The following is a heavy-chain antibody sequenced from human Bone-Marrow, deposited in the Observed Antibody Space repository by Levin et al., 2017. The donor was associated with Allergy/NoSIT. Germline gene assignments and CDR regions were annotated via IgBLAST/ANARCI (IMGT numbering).Heavy chain of an antibody. Sequence: GESLKISCAASGFTFSSYWMSWVRQAPGKGLEWVANIKQDGSEKYYVDSVKGRFTISRDNAKNSLYLQMNSLRAEDTAVYYCARDQLYDHYYDSSGYSDYWGQGTLVTVSS. CDR3: ARDQLYDHYYDSSGYSDY. D-gene: IGHD3-22*01. J-gene: IGHJ4*02. CDR1: GFTFSSYW. CDR2: IKQDGSEK. V-gene: IGHV3-7*01.